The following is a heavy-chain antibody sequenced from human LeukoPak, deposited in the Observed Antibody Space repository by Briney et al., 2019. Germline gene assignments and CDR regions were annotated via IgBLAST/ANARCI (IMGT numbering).Heavy chain of an antibody. Sequence: GESLRISCKGSGYSFTSYWISWVRQMPGKGLEWMGRIDPSDSYTNYSPSFQGHVTISADRSISTAYLQWSSLKASDTAMYYCARSVRYFDWLFLWGQGTLVTVSS. CDR2: IDPSDSYT. V-gene: IGHV5-10-1*01. J-gene: IGHJ4*02. CDR1: GYSFTSYW. D-gene: IGHD3-9*01. CDR3: ARSVRYFDWLFL.